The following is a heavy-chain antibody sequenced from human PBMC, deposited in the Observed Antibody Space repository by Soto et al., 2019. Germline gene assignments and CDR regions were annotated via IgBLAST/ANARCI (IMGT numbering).Heavy chain of an antibody. Sequence: GGSLRLSCAASGFTFSSYDMSWVRQAPGKGLDWVSAISGSGGSTYYADSVKGRFTISRDNSKNTLYLQMNSLRAEDKAVYYCAKDVYYDFWSGYSPTSIDVWGQWTTVTVSS. J-gene: IGHJ6*02. V-gene: IGHV3-23*01. CDR1: GFTFSSYD. D-gene: IGHD3-3*01. CDR3: AKDVYYDFWSGYSPTSIDV. CDR2: ISGSGGST.